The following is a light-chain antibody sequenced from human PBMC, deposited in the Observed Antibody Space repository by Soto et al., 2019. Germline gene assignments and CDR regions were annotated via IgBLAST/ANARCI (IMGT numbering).Light chain of an antibody. Sequence: EIVLTQSPGTLSLSPGESGTLSCRAGQTLSSSSLAWYQQKPGQAPRLLIYGASNRASGIPDRFSGGGSGTDFTLTISRLEPEDFAVYYCHQYWSSPLTFGGGTQVEI. J-gene: IGKJ4*01. CDR1: QTLSSSS. CDR2: GAS. CDR3: HQYWSSPLT. V-gene: IGKV3-20*01.